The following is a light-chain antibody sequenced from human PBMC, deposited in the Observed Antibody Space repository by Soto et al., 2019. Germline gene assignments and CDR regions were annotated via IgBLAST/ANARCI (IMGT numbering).Light chain of an antibody. CDR1: SSNIGSNT. CDR2: SNI. J-gene: IGLJ1*01. CDR3: AAWDDNLRGYV. V-gene: IGLV1-44*01. Sequence: QSALTQPPSVSAAPGQKVTISCSGSSSNIGSNTVNWYQQLPQTAPKLLIYSNIQRPSGVPDRVSGSKSGTSASLAISGLQSEGEADYYCAAWDDNLRGYVFGTGTKVTVL.